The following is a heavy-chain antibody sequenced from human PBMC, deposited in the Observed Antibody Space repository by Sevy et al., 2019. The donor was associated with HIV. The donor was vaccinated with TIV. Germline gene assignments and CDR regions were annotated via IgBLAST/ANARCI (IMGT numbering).Heavy chain of an antibody. Sequence: GGFLRLSCAASGFTFSTYAMNWVRQAPGKGLEWVSTISGSGGSTYYADSVKGRFTISRDNPKNTLYLQMNSLRAEDTAVYYCAKDFYSSGWEWGTFDIWGQGTMVTVSS. CDR2: ISGSGGST. D-gene: IGHD6-19*01. CDR1: GFTFSTYA. CDR3: AKDFYSSGWEWGTFDI. J-gene: IGHJ3*02. V-gene: IGHV3-23*01.